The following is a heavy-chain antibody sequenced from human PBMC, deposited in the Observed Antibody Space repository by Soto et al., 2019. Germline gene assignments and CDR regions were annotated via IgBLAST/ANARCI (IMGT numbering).Heavy chain of an antibody. D-gene: IGHD2-8*02. CDR2: INPSGGST. CDR1: GYGFTSYH. V-gene: IGHV1-46*01. J-gene: IGHJ4*02. CDR3: ARPDSWWLDY. Sequence: ASVKVSCKASGYGFTSYHMHWVLQAPGQGLEWMGMINPSGGSTSYAQKFLGRVTMTRDTSTTTVYMELSSLRSEGTAVYYCARPDSWWLDYWGQGTLGTVSP.